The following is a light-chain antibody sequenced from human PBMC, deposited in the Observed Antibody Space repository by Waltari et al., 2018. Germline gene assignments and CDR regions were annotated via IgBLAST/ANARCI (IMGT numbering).Light chain of an antibody. CDR3: HSRKGRDNQVV. J-gene: IGLJ3*02. Sequence: SSELTQGPAVSVALGQTVKITCQGDFLRTSYASWYQVKPGQAPRLVLFGKDQRPSGIPARISGYSSGTTSSLIITGAQAEDEAVYYCHSRKGRDNQVVFGGGTKVTVL. CDR2: GKD. CDR1: FLRTSY. V-gene: IGLV3-19*01.